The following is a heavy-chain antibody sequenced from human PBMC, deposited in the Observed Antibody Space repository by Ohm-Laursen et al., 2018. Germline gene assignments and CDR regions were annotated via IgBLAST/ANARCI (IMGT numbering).Heavy chain of an antibody. CDR1: GFTFSDYY. V-gene: IGHV3-11*01. Sequence: SLRLSCAASGFTFSDYYMSWIRQPPGKGLEWVSYISSSGSPISYADSVKGRFAISRDTAKNSLYLQMNSLRAEDTAVYYCARVGTIAAAGTLDYWGQGTLVTVSS. D-gene: IGHD6-13*01. CDR3: ARVGTIAAAGTLDY. J-gene: IGHJ4*02. CDR2: ISSSGSPI.